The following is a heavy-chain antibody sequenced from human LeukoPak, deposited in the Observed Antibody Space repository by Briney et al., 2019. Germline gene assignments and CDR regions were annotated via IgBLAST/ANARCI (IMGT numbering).Heavy chain of an antibody. Sequence: GGSLRLSCAASGFTFSRYSMNWVRQAPGKGLEWTSYISSSSSIIYYADSVKGRFTISRDNAKNSLYLQMNSLRAKDTAVYYCASQPIDYCTNGVCYAVEYFQHWGQGTLVTVSS. CDR3: ASQPIDYCTNGVCYAVEYFQH. V-gene: IGHV3-48*01. CDR2: ISSSSSII. J-gene: IGHJ1*01. CDR1: GFTFSRYS. D-gene: IGHD2-8*01.